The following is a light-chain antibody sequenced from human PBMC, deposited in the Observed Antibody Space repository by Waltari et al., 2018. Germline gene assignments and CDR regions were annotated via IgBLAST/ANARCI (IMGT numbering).Light chain of an antibody. V-gene: IGLV1-44*01. CDR1: NSNIGSNP. CDR3: AAWDDNLNARV. J-gene: IGLJ3*02. Sequence: QSVLTQPPSSSGTPGQRVTISCSGSNSNIGSNPVNWYQQFPGTAPKLLIYTNDQRPSGVPDRFSGSKSGTSASLAISGLQADDEAHYYCAAWDDNLNARVFGGGTMLTVL. CDR2: TND.